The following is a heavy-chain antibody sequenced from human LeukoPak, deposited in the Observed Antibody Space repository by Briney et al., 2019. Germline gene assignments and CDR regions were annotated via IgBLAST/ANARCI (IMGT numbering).Heavy chain of an antibody. Sequence: GGSLRLSCAASGFTFSSYWMHWVRQPPGKGLVWVSRINSDGSSTSYADSVKGRFTISRDNAKNTLYLQMNSLRAEDTAVYYCARAGQGDAFDIWGQGTMVAVSS. CDR1: GFTFSSYW. CDR3: ARAGQGDAFDI. V-gene: IGHV3-74*01. J-gene: IGHJ3*02. CDR2: INSDGSST.